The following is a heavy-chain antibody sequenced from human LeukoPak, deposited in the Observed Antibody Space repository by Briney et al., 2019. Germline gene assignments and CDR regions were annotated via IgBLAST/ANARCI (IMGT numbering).Heavy chain of an antibody. CDR2: INHSGST. D-gene: IGHD5-18*01. CDR1: GGSFSGYY. V-gene: IGHV4-34*01. CDR3: ASRGYSYPFDY. Sequence: PSETLSLTCAVYGGSFSGYYWSWIRQPPGKGLEWIGEINHSGSTNYNPSLKSRVTISVDTSKNQFSLKLSSVTAADTVVYYCASRGYSYPFDYWGQGTLVTVSS. J-gene: IGHJ4*02.